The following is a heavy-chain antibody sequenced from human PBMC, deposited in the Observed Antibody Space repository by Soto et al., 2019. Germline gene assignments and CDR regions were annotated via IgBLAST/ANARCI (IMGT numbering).Heavy chain of an antibody. J-gene: IGHJ3*02. V-gene: IGHV3-74*01. CDR3: AREGVGDDIDAFDI. Sequence: EVQLVESGGGLVQPGGSLRLSCAASGFTFSSYWMHWVRQAPGKGLVWVSRINSDGSSTSYADSVKGRFTISRDNAKNTRYLQMNSLRAEDTAVYYCAREGVGDDIDAFDIWGQGTMVTVSS. CDR1: GFTFSSYW. D-gene: IGHD1-26*01. CDR2: INSDGSST.